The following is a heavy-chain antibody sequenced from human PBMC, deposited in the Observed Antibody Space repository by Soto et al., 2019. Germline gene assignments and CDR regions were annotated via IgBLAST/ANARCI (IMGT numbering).Heavy chain of an antibody. CDR3: ASANNYAILPGYGDY. V-gene: IGHV3-7*01. D-gene: IGHD3-9*01. CDR1: GVTLSSYG. J-gene: IGHJ4*02. Sequence: GGSLRLSCGASGVTLSSYGMSGVRQAPGKGLEWVANIKQDGSEKYYVDSVKGRFTISRDNAKNSLYLQMNSLRAEDTAVYYCASANNYAILPGYGDYWGQGT. CDR2: IKQDGSEK.